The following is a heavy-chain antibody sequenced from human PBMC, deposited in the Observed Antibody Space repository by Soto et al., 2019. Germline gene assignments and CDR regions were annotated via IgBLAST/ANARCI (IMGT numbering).Heavy chain of an antibody. Sequence: SETLSLTCTVSGASISSYYWSWIRQAPGQGLEWIAYISHGGSTKYNPSLTSRVTISIDTSKHQFSLKLSFVTAADTAVYYCARGLQFWSPSYYYGMDVWGQGTTVTVSS. CDR2: ISHGGST. V-gene: IGHV4-59*01. CDR3: ARGLQFWSPSYYYGMDV. D-gene: IGHD3-3*01. CDR1: GASISSYY. J-gene: IGHJ6*02.